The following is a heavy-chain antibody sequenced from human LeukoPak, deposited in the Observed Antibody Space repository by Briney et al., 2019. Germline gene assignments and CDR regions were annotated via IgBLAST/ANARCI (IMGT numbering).Heavy chain of an antibody. J-gene: IGHJ4*02. Sequence: GGSLRLSCEASGFSFSSYWMTWVRQAPGKGLEWVANIKQDGSEKYYVDSVKGRFTISRDNAKNSLYLQLNSLRAGDTAIYYCARSGYGDFDYWGQGALVTVSS. CDR3: ARSGYGDFDY. D-gene: IGHD4/OR15-4a*01. CDR2: IKQDGSEK. V-gene: IGHV3-7*03. CDR1: GFSFSSYW.